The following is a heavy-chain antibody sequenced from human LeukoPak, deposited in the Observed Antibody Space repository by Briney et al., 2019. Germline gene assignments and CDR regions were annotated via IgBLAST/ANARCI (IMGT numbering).Heavy chain of an antibody. D-gene: IGHD2-15*01. CDR2: ISSTGGTA. CDR1: GFNFSYSW. CDR3: AKNGDRGAYCSGGSCYPYYYYNMDV. Sequence: GGSLRLSCAASGFNFSYSWMSWVRQAPGKGLEWVSAISSTGGTAYYADSVKGRFTISRDNSKNTLYLQMNSLRAEDTAIYYCAKNGDRGAYCSGGSCYPYYYYNMDVWGKGTTVTISS. J-gene: IGHJ6*03. V-gene: IGHV3-23*01.